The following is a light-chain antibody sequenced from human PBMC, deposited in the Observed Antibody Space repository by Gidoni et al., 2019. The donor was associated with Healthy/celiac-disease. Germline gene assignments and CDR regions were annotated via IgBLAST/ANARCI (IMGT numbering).Light chain of an antibody. V-gene: IGLV2-14*01. J-gene: IGLJ3*02. CDR2: DVS. Sequence: QSALTQPASVSGSPGQSITISCTGPSSDVGGYNYVSWYQQHPGKAPKLMIYDVSNRPSGVSNRFSGSKPGNTASLTISGLQAEDEADYYCSSYTSSSTLNWVFGGGTKLTVL. CDR3: SSYTSSSTLNWV. CDR1: SSDVGGYNY.